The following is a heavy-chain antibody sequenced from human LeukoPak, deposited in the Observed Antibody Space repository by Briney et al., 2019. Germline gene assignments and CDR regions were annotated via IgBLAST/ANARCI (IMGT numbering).Heavy chain of an antibody. CDR1: GYTFTSYG. J-gene: IGHJ6*02. D-gene: IGHD2-2*02. CDR2: ISAYNGNT. CDR3: ARDGYCSSTSCYKIYYYYGMDV. V-gene: IGHV1-18*01. Sequence: ASVKVSCKASGYTFTSYGISWVRQAPGQGLEWMGWISAYNGNTNYAQKLQGRVTMTTGTSTSTAYMELRSLRSDDTAVYYCARDGYCSSTSCYKIYYYYGMDVWGQGTTVTVSS.